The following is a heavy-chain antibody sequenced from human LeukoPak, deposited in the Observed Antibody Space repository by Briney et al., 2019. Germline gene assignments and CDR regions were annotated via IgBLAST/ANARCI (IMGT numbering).Heavy chain of an antibody. D-gene: IGHD1-14*01. CDR1: GYTFSDYY. V-gene: IGHV1-2*02. J-gene: IGHJ3*02. CDR3: ARGAGSLAFDI. CDR2: INPNSGGT. Sequence: ASVKVSCKTSGYTFSDYYIHWIRQAPGQGLEWMGWINPNSGGTNYAQKFQGRVTMTRDTSISTAYMELSRLRSDDTAVYYCARGAGSLAFDIWGQGTMVTVSS.